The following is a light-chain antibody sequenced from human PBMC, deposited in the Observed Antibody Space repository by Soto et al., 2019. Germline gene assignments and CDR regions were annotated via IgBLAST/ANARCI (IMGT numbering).Light chain of an antibody. J-gene: IGKJ2*01. CDR2: AAS. CDR3: QQSYSTPMYT. V-gene: IGKV1-39*01. CDR1: QXIXXY. Sequence: DIQMTQSPSSLSASVXDRXXITCRAXQXIXXYLNWYQQKPGKAPKLLIYAASSLQSGVPSRFSGSGSGTDFTLTISSLQPEDFATYYCQQSYSTPMYTFGQGTKLEIK.